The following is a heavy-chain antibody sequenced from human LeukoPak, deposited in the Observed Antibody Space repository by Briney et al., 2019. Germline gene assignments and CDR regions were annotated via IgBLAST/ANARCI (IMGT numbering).Heavy chain of an antibody. CDR1: GYTFTSYA. Sequence: ASVKVPCKASGYTFTSYAMNWVRQAHGQGLEWMGWINTNTGNPTYAQGFTGRFVFSFDTSVSTAYLQISSLKAEDTAVYYCARDTVGSAGIYAFDIWGQGTMVTVSS. J-gene: IGHJ3*02. CDR3: ARDTVGSAGIYAFDI. D-gene: IGHD6-13*01. V-gene: IGHV7-4-1*02. CDR2: INTNTGNP.